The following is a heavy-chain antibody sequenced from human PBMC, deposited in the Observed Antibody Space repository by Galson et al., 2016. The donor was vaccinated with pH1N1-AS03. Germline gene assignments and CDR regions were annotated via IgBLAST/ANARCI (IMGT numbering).Heavy chain of an antibody. Sequence: SLRLSCAASGFSFSNYPMHWVRQAPGKGLEWVAVSWKDGRNEDYADSVKGRFTISRDNSNNMLFLQMNSLRADDMAVYYGAKGSGDWGPGTLVTVSS. J-gene: IGHJ4*02. V-gene: IGHV3-33*06. CDR2: SWKDGRNE. D-gene: IGHD1-1*01. CDR1: GFSFSNYP. CDR3: AKGSGD.